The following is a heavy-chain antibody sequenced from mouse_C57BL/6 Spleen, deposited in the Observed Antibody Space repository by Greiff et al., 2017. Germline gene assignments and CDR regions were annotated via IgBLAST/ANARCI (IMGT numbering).Heavy chain of an antibody. D-gene: IGHD2-3*01. CDR1: GYTFTSYG. V-gene: IGHV1-81*01. CDR2: IYPRSGNT. CDR3: AISTIYDGDYGGVFDY. Sequence: QVQLQQSGAELARPGASVKLSCKASGYTFTSYGISWVKQRTGQGLEWIGEIYPRSGNTYYNEKFKGKATLAADKSSSTAYMELRSLTSEDSAVYFCAISTIYDGDYGGVFDYWGQGTTLTVSS. J-gene: IGHJ2*01.